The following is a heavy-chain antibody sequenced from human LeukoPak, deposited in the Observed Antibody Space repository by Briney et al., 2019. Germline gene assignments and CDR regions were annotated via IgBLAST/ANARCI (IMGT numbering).Heavy chain of an antibody. CDR3: ARPYDTSGYYPFDY. V-gene: IGHV4-34*01. CDR2: INHSGST. J-gene: IGHJ4*02. Sequence: PSETLSLTCAVYGGSFSGYYWSWIRQPPGKGLEWIGEINHSGSTNYNPSLKSRVTISVDTSKNQFSLKLSSVTAADTAVYYCARPYDTSGYYPFDYWGQGTLVTVSS. D-gene: IGHD3-22*01. CDR1: GGSFSGYY.